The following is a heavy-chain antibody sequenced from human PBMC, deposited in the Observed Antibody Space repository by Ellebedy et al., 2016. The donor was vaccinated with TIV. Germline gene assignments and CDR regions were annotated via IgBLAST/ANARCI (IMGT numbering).Heavy chain of an antibody. V-gene: IGHV4-59*01. Sequence: SETLSLXXTVSGGSISSYYWSWIRQPPGKGLEWIGYIYYSGSTNYNPSLKSRVTISVDTSKNQFSLKLSSVTAADTAVYYCARGGVAATELDYWGQGTLVTVSS. J-gene: IGHJ4*02. D-gene: IGHD2-15*01. CDR2: IYYSGST. CDR1: GGSISSYY. CDR3: ARGGVAATELDY.